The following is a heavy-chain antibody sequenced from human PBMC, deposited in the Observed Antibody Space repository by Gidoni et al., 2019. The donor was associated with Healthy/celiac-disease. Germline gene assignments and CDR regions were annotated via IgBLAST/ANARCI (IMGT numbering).Heavy chain of an antibody. CDR2: IIPILGIA. CDR1: GGTFSSYT. J-gene: IGHJ5*02. V-gene: IGHV1-69*08. CDR3: ARDPGITGTKVGGFDP. D-gene: IGHD1-7*01. Sequence: QVQLVQSGAEVKKPGSSVKVSCKASGGTFSSYTISWVRQAPGQGLEWMGRIIPILGIANYAQKFQGRVTITADKSTSTGYMELSSLRSEDTAGYYCARDPGITGTKVGGFDPWGQGTLVTVSS.